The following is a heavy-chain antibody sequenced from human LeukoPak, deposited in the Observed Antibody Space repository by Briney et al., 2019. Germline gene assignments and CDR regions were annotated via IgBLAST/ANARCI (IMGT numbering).Heavy chain of an antibody. J-gene: IGHJ4*02. CDR3: AREDGRDKSYSIAAAGTYGY. D-gene: IGHD6-13*01. Sequence: ASVKVSCKASGYTFTRYGVSWVRQAPGQGLEWMGWIRGDNGNTNYAQNFQGRVTMTTDTPSSTAYMEVRSLRSDDTAVYYCAREDGRDKSYSIAAAGTYGYWGQGTLVTVSS. V-gene: IGHV1-18*01. CDR2: IRGDNGNT. CDR1: GYTFTRYG.